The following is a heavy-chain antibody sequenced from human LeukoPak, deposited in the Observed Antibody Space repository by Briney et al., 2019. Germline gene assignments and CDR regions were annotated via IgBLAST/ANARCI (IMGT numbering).Heavy chain of an antibody. CDR1: GFTFSSSW. CDR3: ARDGNWRLDY. V-gene: IGHV3-74*01. CDR2: INSDGTDT. Sequence: GGSLRLSCAASGFTFSSSWIHWVRQAPGKGLVWVSRINSDGTDTKYADSVKGRFAISRDNAKNTVYLQMNSLRGEDTAMYYCARDGNWRLDYWGQGTLVTVSS. D-gene: IGHD4-23*01. J-gene: IGHJ4*02.